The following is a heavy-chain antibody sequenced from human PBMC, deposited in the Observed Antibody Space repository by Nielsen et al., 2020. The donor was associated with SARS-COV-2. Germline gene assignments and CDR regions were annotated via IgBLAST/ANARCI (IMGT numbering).Heavy chain of an antibody. CDR2: IFPHDLET. CDR3: ARLRSGNYFVDS. D-gene: IGHD3-9*01. V-gene: IGHV5-51*01. J-gene: IGHJ4*02. Sequence: GESLKIPCKVSGYNFASLWIGRVRQIPGKGLEWLGIIFPHDLETVYSPSFQGQVTISAAKSSNIAYLQWSSLKATDTATYYCARLRSGNYFVDSWGQGTQVAVAS. CDR1: GYNFASLW.